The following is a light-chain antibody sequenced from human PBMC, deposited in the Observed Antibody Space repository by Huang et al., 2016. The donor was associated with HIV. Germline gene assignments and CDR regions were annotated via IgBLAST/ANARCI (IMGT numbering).Light chain of an antibody. CDR1: ESVGSS. CDR3: QQYDKWPPLLT. Sequence: EIVMTQSPATLSVSPGESVILSCRASESVGSSLAWYQQKPGKAPGLLIYGASTRASGVPPRFSGSGSGTYFTLSISGLQSADFAVYYCQQYDKWPPLLTFGGGTKVEIK. V-gene: IGKV3-15*01. CDR2: GAS. J-gene: IGKJ4*01.